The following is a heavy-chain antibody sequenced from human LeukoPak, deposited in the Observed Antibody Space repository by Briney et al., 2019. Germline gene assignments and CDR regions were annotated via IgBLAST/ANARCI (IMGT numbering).Heavy chain of an antibody. V-gene: IGHV3-30*02. J-gene: IGHJ6*03. Sequence: AGSLRLSCAASGFTFSSYCMHWVRQAPGKGLEWVAFIRYDGSNKYYADSVKGRFTIARDHSKNTLYLQMNSLRAEDTAVYYCAKDRVAVMWWSRVSHTYCYYMDVWGKGTTVTVSS. CDR2: IRYDGSNK. CDR1: GFTFSSYC. CDR3: AKDRVAVMWWSRVSHTYCYYMDV. D-gene: IGHD2-21*01.